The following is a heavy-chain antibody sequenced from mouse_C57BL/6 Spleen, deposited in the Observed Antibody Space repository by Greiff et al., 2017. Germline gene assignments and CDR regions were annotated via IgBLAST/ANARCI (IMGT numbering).Heavy chain of an antibody. V-gene: IGHV1-5*01. CDR3: TRRGIYDGYYYAMDY. CDR2: IYPGNSDT. Sequence: EVQLQQSGTVLARPGASVKMSCKTSGYTFTSYWMHWVKQRPGQGLEWIGAIYPGNSDTSYNQKFKGKAKLTAVTSASTAYMELSSLTNEDSAVYYCTRRGIYDGYYYAMDYWGQGTSVTVSS. D-gene: IGHD2-3*01. J-gene: IGHJ4*01. CDR1: GYTFTSYW.